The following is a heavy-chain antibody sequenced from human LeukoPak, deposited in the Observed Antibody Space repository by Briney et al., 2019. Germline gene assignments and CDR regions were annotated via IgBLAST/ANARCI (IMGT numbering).Heavy chain of an antibody. V-gene: IGHV4-4*07. Sequence: PSETLSLTCTVSSGSISSYYWSWIRQPAGKGLEWIGRIYTSGSTNYNPSLKSRVTMSVGTSKNQSSLKLSSVTAADTAVYYCARASSLPYYYYGMDVWGQGTTVTVSS. J-gene: IGHJ6*02. CDR2: IYTSGST. CDR3: ARASSLPYYYYGMDV. CDR1: SGSISSYY.